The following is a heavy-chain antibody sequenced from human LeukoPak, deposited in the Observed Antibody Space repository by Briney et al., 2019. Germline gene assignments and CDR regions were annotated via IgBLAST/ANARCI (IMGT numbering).Heavy chain of an antibody. V-gene: IGHV4-30-2*01. Sequence: SETLSLTCAVSGGSISSGGYSWSWIRQPPGTGLEWIGYIYHSGSTYYNLSLKSRVTISIDRSKNQFSLKLTSVTAADTAVYYCAREGPDGDYVFDYWGQGTLVTVSS. CDR2: IYHSGST. J-gene: IGHJ4*02. CDR1: GGSISSGGYS. D-gene: IGHD4-17*01. CDR3: AREGPDGDYVFDY.